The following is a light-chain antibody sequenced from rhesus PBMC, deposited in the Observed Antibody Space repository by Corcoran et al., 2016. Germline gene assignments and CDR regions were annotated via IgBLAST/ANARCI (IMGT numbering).Light chain of an antibody. Sequence: DIQMTQSPSSLSASVGDTVTITCRASQGISSYLTWVQQKPGKAPKLLIYAASRWQSGVPSRFSGSGPGTDFTLTIRSLPPADFAAYYCQQPNSHPYSFGQGTKVEIK. V-gene: IGKV1-28*03. J-gene: IGKJ2*01. CDR3: QQPNSHPYS. CDR1: QGISSY. CDR2: AAS.